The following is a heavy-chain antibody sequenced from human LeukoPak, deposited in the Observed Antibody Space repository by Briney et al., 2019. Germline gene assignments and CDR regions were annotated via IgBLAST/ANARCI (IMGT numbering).Heavy chain of an antibody. CDR2: IYYSGST. V-gene: IGHV4-39*01. D-gene: IGHD2-2*02. CDR3: ARQPPDTRPYPSAGKPAEFDY. CDR1: GGSISSSSYY. J-gene: IGHJ4*02. Sequence: PSGTLSLTCTVSGGSISSSSYYWGWIRQPPGKGLEWIGSIYYSGSTYYNPSLKSRVTISVDTSKNQFSLKLSSVTAADTAVYYCARQPPDTRPYPSAGKPAEFDYWGQGTLVTVSS.